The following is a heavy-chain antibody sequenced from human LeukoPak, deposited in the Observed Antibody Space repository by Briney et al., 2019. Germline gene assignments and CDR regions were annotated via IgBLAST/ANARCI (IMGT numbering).Heavy chain of an antibody. J-gene: IGHJ4*02. Sequence: ASVKVSCKASGYTFTSYNVNWVRQATGRGLELVGWVNPNSGDTVYAQKFRGRVTMTRDTSISTAYMELSSLRSEDTAVYYCARAVGAPRHFDYWGQGTLVTVSS. D-gene: IGHD1-26*01. CDR3: ARAVGAPRHFDY. V-gene: IGHV1-8*01. CDR2: VNPNSGDT. CDR1: GYTFTSYN.